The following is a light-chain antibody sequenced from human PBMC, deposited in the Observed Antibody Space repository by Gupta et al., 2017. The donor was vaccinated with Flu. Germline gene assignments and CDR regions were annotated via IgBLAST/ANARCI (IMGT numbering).Light chain of an antibody. CDR1: SSNIGRNG. Sequence: VTIYCSGSSSNIGRNGVSCEHHGPGSATKLLIYNENQRHSGVPSRCSGSKSGTSAALAISGLTSEEEADYYCEAWDDSLNGIWVFGGGTKLTVL. V-gene: IGLV1-44*01. CDR3: EAWDDSLNGIWV. J-gene: IGLJ3*02. CDR2: NEN.